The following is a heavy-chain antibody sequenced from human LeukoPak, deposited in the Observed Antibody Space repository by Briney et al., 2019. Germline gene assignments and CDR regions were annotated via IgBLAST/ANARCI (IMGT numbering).Heavy chain of an antibody. Sequence: ASVKVSCKASGYTFTSYGISWVRQAPGQGLEWMGWISAYSGNTNYAQKLQGRVTMTTDTSTSAAYMELRSLRSDDTAVYYCARDRIGYCSSTSCHEPGYWGQGTLVTVSS. CDR2: ISAYSGNT. CDR3: ARDRIGYCSSTSCHEPGY. CDR1: GYTFTSYG. J-gene: IGHJ4*02. D-gene: IGHD2-2*01. V-gene: IGHV1-18*04.